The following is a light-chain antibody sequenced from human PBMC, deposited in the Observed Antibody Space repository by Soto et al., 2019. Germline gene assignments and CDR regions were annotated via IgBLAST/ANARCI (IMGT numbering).Light chain of an antibody. CDR3: SSYTSSSTPLV. J-gene: IGLJ1*01. CDR2: EVS. V-gene: IGLV2-14*01. Sequence: QSALTQHASVSGSPGQSITISCTGTSSDVGGYNYVSWYQQHPGKAPKLMIYEVSNRPSGVSNRFSGSKSGNTASLTISGLQAEDEADYYCSSYTSSSTPLVFGTGTKVTVL. CDR1: SSDVGGYNY.